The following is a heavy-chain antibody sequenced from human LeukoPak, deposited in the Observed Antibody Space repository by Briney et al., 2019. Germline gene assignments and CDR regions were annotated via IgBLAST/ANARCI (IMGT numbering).Heavy chain of an antibody. D-gene: IGHD5-18*01. CDR1: GFTFSNYA. V-gene: IGHV3-33*01. Sequence: PGTSLRLSCAASGFTFSNYAMHWVRQAPGKGLEWVALTWSDGSNKYYGDSVKDRFTISRDNSKNMLYLHMNSLRVEDTAVYYCARDRGYDVGHPFDYWGQGTLVTVSS. CDR3: ARDRGYDVGHPFDY. J-gene: IGHJ4*02. CDR2: TWSDGSNK.